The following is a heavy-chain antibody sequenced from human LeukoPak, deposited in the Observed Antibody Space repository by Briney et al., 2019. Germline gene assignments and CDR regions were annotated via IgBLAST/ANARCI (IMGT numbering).Heavy chain of an antibody. CDR2: INPNSGGT. Sequence: GESLKISCKGSGYSFTSYWIGWVRQMPGKGLEWMGWINPNSGGTNYAQKFQGRVTMTRDTSISTAYMELSRLRSDDTAVYYCARQSGGSAFDIWGQGTMVTVSS. CDR3: ARQSGGSAFDI. J-gene: IGHJ3*02. V-gene: IGHV1-2*02. CDR1: GYSFTSYW. D-gene: IGHD3-16*01.